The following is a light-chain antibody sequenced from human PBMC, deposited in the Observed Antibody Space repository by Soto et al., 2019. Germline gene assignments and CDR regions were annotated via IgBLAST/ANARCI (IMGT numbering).Light chain of an antibody. J-gene: IGKJ5*01. CDR2: EAS. CDR3: QQLYTLPFT. V-gene: IGKV1-9*01. CDR1: PSISSY. Sequence: DIQMTQSPSSLSASVGDRVTITCRASPSISSYLNWYQQKPGKAPKLLIYEASTLQSGVPSRFSGSGSGTEFTLTISGLLPEDFAAYHCQQLYTLPFTFGQGTRLEIK.